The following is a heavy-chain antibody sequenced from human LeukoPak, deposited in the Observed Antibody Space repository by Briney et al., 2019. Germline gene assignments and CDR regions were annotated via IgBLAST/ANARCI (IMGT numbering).Heavy chain of an antibody. V-gene: IGHV3-74*01. Sequence: GGSLRLSCAASGFTFSSYWMHWVRQAPGKGRVWGSRINSDGSSTSYADSVKGRFTISRDNAKNTLYLQMNSLRAEDTAVYYCARGWYNAFDIWGQGTMVTVSS. CDR3: ARGWYNAFDI. D-gene: IGHD6-19*01. J-gene: IGHJ3*02. CDR2: INSDGSST. CDR1: GFTFSSYW.